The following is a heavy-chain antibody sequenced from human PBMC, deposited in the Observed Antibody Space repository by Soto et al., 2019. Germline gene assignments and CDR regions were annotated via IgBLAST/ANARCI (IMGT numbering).Heavy chain of an antibody. CDR2: IYTSGST. CDR1: GGSISSYY. D-gene: IGHD3-16*02. V-gene: IGHV4-4*07. CDR3: ARVGNSLTLSYYFDY. Sequence: SETLSLTCTVSGGSISSYYWSWIRQPAGKGLEWIGRIYTSGSTNYNPSLKSRVTMSVDTSKNQFSLKLSSVTAADTAVYYCARVGNSLTLSYYFDYWGQGALVTVSS. J-gene: IGHJ4*02.